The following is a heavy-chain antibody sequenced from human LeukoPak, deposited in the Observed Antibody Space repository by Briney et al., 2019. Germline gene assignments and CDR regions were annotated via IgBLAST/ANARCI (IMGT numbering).Heavy chain of an antibody. J-gene: IGHJ4*02. CDR3: ARTTPRGLIDY. Sequence: ASVKVSCKASGHTFTSYDINWVRQASGQGLEWMGWMSPKSANTGYAQKFQGRVTITRDTSKSTAYMELSSLTSEDTAVYFCARTTPRGLIDYWGQGTLVTVSS. CDR1: GHTFTSYD. CDR2: MSPKSANT. V-gene: IGHV1-8*03. D-gene: IGHD1-1*01.